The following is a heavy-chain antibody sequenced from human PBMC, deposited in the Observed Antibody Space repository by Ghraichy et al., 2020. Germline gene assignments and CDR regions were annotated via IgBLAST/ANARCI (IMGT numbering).Heavy chain of an antibody. J-gene: IGHJ4*02. CDR1: GFTFSSYS. V-gene: IGHV3-23*01. CDR2: SGYSSGRT. Sequence: GGSLRLSCETSGFTFSSYSMSWVRQAPGKGLEWVSASGYSSGRTWYADSVKARFTISRDNSRSTLYLQMNSLRAEDTAVYYCAKEMAGGSLADYWGPGTLVTVSS. CDR3: AKEMAGGSLADY. D-gene: IGHD5-24*01.